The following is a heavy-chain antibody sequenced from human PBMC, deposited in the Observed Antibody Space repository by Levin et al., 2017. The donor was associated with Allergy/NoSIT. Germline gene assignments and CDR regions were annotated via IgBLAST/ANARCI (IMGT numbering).Heavy chain of an antibody. Sequence: GGSLRLSCAASGFTFSSYAMHWVRQAPGKGLEWVAVISYDGSNKYYADSVKGRFTISRDNSKNTLYLQMNSLRAEDTAVYYCAREGVGAVVVVAAHFDYWGQGTLVTVSS. J-gene: IGHJ4*02. D-gene: IGHD2-15*01. V-gene: IGHV3-30-3*01. CDR2: ISYDGSNK. CDR3: AREGVGAVVVVAAHFDY. CDR1: GFTFSSYA.